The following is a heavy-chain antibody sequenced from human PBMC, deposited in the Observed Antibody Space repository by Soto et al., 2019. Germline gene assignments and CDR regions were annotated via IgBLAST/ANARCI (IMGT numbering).Heavy chain of an antibody. CDR3: ARVVAVADPSDAFDI. J-gene: IGHJ3*02. D-gene: IGHD6-19*01. CDR2: INPNSGGT. Sequence: ASVKVSCKASGYTFTGYYMHWVRQAPGQGLEWMGWINPNSGGTNYAQKFQGWVTMTRDTSISTAYMELSRLRSDDTAVYYCARVVAVADPSDAFDIWGQGTMVTV. V-gene: IGHV1-2*04. CDR1: GYTFTGYY.